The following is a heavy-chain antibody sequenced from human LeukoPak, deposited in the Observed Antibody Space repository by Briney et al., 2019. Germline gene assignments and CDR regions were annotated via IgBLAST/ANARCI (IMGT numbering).Heavy chain of an antibody. CDR2: INHSGST. CDR1: GFTFSSYE. J-gene: IGHJ4*02. CDR3: AREMGPSLAAAGTLYYFDY. V-gene: IGHV4-34*01. D-gene: IGHD6-13*01. Sequence: GSLRLSCAVSGFTFSSYEMNWVRQPPGKGLEWIGEINHSGSTNYNPSLKSRVTISVDTSKNQFSLKLSSVTAADTAVYYCAREMGPSLAAAGTLYYFDYWGQGTLVTVSS.